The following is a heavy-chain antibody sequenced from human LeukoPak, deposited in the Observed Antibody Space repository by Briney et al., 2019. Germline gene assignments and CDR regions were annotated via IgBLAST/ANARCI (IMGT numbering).Heavy chain of an antibody. CDR1: GXTFSSYG. CDR2: IWYDGSNK. CDR3: ARDDVAVTGALDF. Sequence: GGSLRLSCAAPGXTFSSYGVHWVRQAPGKGLEWVAVIWYDGSNKHYADSVKGRFTISRDNSKNTLYLQMNSLRAEDTAVYYCARDDVAVTGALDFWGQGTLVTVSS. D-gene: IGHD6-19*01. V-gene: IGHV3-33*01. J-gene: IGHJ4*02.